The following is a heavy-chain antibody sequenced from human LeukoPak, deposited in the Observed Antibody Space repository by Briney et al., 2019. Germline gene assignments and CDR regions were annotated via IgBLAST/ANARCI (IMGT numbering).Heavy chain of an antibody. CDR3: AKDSDYYHSSGYYYAYFQH. CDR2: ISSSSSTI. J-gene: IGHJ1*01. Sequence: PGGSLRLSCAVSGFTFSTYSMNWGRQAPGKGLEWVSYISSSSSTIYYADSVKGRFTISRDNAKNSLYLQMNSLRDEDTAVYYCAKDSDYYHSSGYYYAYFQHWGQGTLVTVSS. D-gene: IGHD3-22*01. V-gene: IGHV3-48*02. CDR1: GFTFSTYS.